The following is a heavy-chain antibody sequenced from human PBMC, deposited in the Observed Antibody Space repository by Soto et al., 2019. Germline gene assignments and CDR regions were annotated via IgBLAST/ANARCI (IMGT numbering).Heavy chain of an antibody. CDR3: ARGSGQYCSSTSCQTFDY. D-gene: IGHD2-2*01. CDR2: INPNSGGT. CDR1: GYTFTGYY. Sequence: QVQLVQSGAEVKKPGASVKVSCKASGYTFTGYYMHWVRQAPGQGLEWMGWINPNSGGTNYAQKFQGWVTMTRDTSISTAYMELSRLRSDDTAVYYCARGSGQYCSSTSCQTFDYWGQGTLVTVSS. J-gene: IGHJ4*02. V-gene: IGHV1-2*04.